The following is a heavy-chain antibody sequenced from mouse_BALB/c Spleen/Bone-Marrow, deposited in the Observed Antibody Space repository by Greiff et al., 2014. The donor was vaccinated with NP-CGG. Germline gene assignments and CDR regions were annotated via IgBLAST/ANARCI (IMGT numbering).Heavy chain of an antibody. V-gene: IGHV14-4*02. J-gene: IGHJ3*01. CDR3: NFFITTRFAY. D-gene: IGHD1-2*01. CDR2: IDPENGET. Sequence: EVQLQQSGAELVRSGASVKLSCTASGFNIKDYYMHWVKQRPEQGLEWIGWIDPENGETEYAPKFQGKATMTADTSSNTAYLQLSSLTSEDTAVYYCNFFITTRFAYWGQGTLVTVSA. CDR1: GFNIKDYY.